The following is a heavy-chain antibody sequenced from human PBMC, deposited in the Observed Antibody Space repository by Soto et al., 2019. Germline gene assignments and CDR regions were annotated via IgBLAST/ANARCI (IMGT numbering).Heavy chain of an antibody. CDR2: ISYDGSNK. V-gene: IGHV3-30*18. J-gene: IGHJ6*02. D-gene: IGHD2-8*01. CDR3: AKGGYGAIYGMDV. Sequence: QVQLVESGGGVVQPGRSLRLSCAASGFTFSSYGMHWVRQAPGKGLEWVSVISYDGSNKYYADSVKGRFTISRDNSKNTLYLQMNSLRAEATAVYYCAKGGYGAIYGMDVWGQGTTVTVSS. CDR1: GFTFSSYG.